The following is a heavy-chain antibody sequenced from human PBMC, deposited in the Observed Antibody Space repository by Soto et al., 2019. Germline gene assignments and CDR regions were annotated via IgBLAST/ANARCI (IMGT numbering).Heavy chain of an antibody. CDR2: IYYSGST. D-gene: IGHD5-18*01. J-gene: IGHJ6*02. V-gene: IGHV4-39*01. Sequence: SETLSLTCTVSGGSISSSSYYWGWIRQPPGKGLEWIGSIYYSGSTYYNQSLKSRVTISVDTSKNQFSLKLSSVTAADMAVYYCACIFSGGYGYGFYYYGMDVWGQGTTVTVSS. CDR1: GGSISSSSYY. CDR3: ACIFSGGYGYGFYYYGMDV.